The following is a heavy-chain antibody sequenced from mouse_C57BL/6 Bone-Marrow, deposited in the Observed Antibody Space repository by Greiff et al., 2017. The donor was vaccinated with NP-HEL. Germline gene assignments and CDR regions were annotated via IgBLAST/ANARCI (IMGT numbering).Heavy chain of an antibody. CDR1: GYTFTSYW. CDR3: ASDYDYDGRFAY. J-gene: IGHJ3*01. D-gene: IGHD2-4*01. Sequence: QVQLQQPGAELVKPGASVKMSCKASGYTFTSYWITWVKQRPGQGLEWIGDIYPGSGSTNYNEKFKSKATLTVDTSSSTAYMQLSSLTSEDSAVYYCASDYDYDGRFAYWGQGTLVTVSA. CDR2: IYPGSGST. V-gene: IGHV1-55*01.